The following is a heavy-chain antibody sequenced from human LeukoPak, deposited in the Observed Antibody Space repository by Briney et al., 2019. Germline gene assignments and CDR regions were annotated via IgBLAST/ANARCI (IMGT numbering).Heavy chain of an antibody. CDR2: IFYNGRT. V-gene: IGHV4-31*03. Sequence: SATLSLTCSVSGDFIGTGAYYWSWLRQHPGTGLEWVGFIFYNGRTHSKPSLQSRVFVSVDTSKNQFSLRLTAMTAADTAIYFWARQIGSGRYACDYWGQGMPVTVPS. J-gene: IGHJ4*02. D-gene: IGHD3-10*01. CDR3: ARQIGSGRYACDY. CDR1: GDFIGTGAYY.